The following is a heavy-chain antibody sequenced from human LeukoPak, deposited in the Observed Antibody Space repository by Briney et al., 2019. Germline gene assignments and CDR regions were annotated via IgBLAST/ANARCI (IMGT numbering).Heavy chain of an antibody. CDR1: GFTFSSYA. CDR3: AKRLGGRITIFGGAQSSRRDAFDI. CDR2: ISGSGGST. D-gene: IGHD3-3*01. V-gene: IGHV3-23*01. J-gene: IGHJ3*02. Sequence: GGSLRLSCAASGFTFSSYAMSWVRQAPGKGLEWVSAISGSGGSTYYADSVKGRFTISRDNAKNSLYLHMNSLRAEDTAVYYCAKRLGGRITIFGGAQSSRRDAFDIWGQGTMVTVSS.